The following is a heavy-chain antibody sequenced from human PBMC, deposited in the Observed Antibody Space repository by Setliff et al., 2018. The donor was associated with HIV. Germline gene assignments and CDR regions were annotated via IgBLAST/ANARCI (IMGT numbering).Heavy chain of an antibody. V-gene: IGHV1-69*13. CDR2: IIPIFGTA. Sequence: SVKVSCKASGVTFNYSFITWVRQAPGQGLEWMGGIIPIFGTADYAQKFQGRVTITADESSTTAYMDLSSLRSDDTAVYYCARVADIVARLDYWGQGTLVTVPS. CDR3: ARVADIVARLDY. D-gene: IGHD5-12*01. CDR1: GVTFNYSF. J-gene: IGHJ4*02.